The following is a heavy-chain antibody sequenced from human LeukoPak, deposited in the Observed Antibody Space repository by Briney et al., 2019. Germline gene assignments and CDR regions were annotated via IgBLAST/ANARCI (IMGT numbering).Heavy chain of an antibody. Sequence: GGSLRLSCVGSGFNVTTNDMYWVRQAPGKGLERVSAFHAGGGPDYADSVRDRFTISRDNSKNTLYLQMNSLRAEDTAVYFCGRRFCNSCPLDFWGQGTLVTVSS. V-gene: IGHV3-66*04. D-gene: IGHD2-21*01. CDR1: GFNVTTND. CDR2: FHAGGGP. J-gene: IGHJ4*02. CDR3: GRRFCNSCPLDF.